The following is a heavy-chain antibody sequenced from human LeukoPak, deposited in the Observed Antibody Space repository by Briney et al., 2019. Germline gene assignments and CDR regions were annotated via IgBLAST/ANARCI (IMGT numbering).Heavy chain of an antibody. D-gene: IGHD3-10*01. V-gene: IGHV3-11*04. Sequence: GSLRLSCAASGFTFSDYYMSWIRQAPGKGLEWVSYISSSGSTIYYADSVKGRFTISRNNAKNSLYLQMNSLRAEDTAAYYCARRPYLRITMVRGVKNWFDPWGQGTLVTVSS. CDR2: ISSSGSTI. CDR3: ARRPYLRITMVRGVKNWFDP. J-gene: IGHJ5*02. CDR1: GFTFSDYY.